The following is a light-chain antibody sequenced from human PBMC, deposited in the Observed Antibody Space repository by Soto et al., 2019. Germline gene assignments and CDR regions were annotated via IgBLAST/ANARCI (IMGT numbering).Light chain of an antibody. CDR1: SSNIGAGYD. CDR2: ANI. Sequence: QSALTQPPSVSGAPGQRVTISCTGSSSNIGAGYDVHWYQQLPGTAPKLLIYANINRPSGVPDRFSGSKSGTSASLAITGLQAEDEADYYCQSYDRSLSGVLFGGGTKLTVL. J-gene: IGLJ2*01. CDR3: QSYDRSLSGVL. V-gene: IGLV1-40*01.